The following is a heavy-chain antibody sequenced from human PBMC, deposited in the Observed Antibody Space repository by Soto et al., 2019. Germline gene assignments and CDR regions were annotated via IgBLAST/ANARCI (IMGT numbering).Heavy chain of an antibody. CDR1: GGSISSGGYS. CDR3: HARGPLPTAGTGVYYYYGMDV. V-gene: IGHV4-30-2*01. CDR2: IYHSGST. J-gene: IGHJ6*02. Sequence: QLQLQESGSGLVKPSQTLSLTCAVSGGSISSGGYSWSWIRQPPGKGLEWIGYIYHSGSTYYNPALKMRVTISVDRSKNQFALKQSSVTAADTAVDYCHARGPLPTAGTGVYYYYGMDVWGQGTTVTVSS. D-gene: IGHD1-1*01.